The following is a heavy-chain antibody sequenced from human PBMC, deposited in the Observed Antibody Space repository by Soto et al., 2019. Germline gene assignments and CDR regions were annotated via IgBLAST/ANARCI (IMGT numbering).Heavy chain of an antibody. CDR3: ARDKTIPAAGPFDY. D-gene: IGHD6-13*01. V-gene: IGHV3-33*01. J-gene: IGHJ4*02. CDR2: IWYDGSIE. Sequence: QVQLVESGGGVVQPGRSLRLSCAASGFTLSSYGMHWVRQAPGKGLAWVAVIWYDGSIEYYADSVKGRLTISRDNSKNTLYLQMNSLRAEDTAVYYCARDKTIPAAGPFDYWGQGTLVTVSS. CDR1: GFTLSSYG.